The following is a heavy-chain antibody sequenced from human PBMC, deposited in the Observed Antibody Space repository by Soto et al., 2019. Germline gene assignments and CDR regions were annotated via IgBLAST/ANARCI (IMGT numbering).Heavy chain of an antibody. CDR2: IYYSGST. CDR1: GGSISSGGYY. J-gene: IGHJ5*02. D-gene: IGHD6-19*01. Sequence: QVQLQESGPGLVKPSQTLSLTCTVSGGSISSGGYYWSWIRQHPGKGLEWIGYIYYSGSTYYNPSLKSRVTLSVDTSKHQFSLKLSSVTAADTAVYYCAREPIAVAGTTLEGDDPWGQGTLVTVSS. CDR3: AREPIAVAGTTLEGDDP. V-gene: IGHV4-31*03.